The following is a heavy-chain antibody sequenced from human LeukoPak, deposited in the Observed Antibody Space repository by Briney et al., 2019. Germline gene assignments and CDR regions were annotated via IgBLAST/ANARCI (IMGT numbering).Heavy chain of an antibody. D-gene: IGHD3-10*01. CDR3: ARASWGSYGKYYFDY. Sequence: SETLSLTCTVSGGSISSSSYYWGWIRQPPGKGLEWIGSIYYSGSTYYNPSLKSRVTISVDTSKNQFSLKLSSVTAADTAVYYCARASWGSYGKYYFDYWGQGTLVTVSS. J-gene: IGHJ4*02. CDR2: IYYSGST. V-gene: IGHV4-39*07. CDR1: GGSISSSSYY.